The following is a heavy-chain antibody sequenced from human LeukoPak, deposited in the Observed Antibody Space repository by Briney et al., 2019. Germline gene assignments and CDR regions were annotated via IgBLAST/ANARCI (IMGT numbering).Heavy chain of an antibody. CDR2: IYLGDSDT. J-gene: IGHJ3*02. D-gene: IGHD1-14*01. Sequence: GESLKISCEGSGYSFTNYWIAWVRQMPGKGLEYMGIIYLGDSDTRYSPSFQGQVTVSADKSISTAFLQWSSLRASDTAMYYCARPARGITDGAFDIWGQGTMVTVSS. CDR3: ARPARGITDGAFDI. CDR1: GYSFTNYW. V-gene: IGHV5-51*01.